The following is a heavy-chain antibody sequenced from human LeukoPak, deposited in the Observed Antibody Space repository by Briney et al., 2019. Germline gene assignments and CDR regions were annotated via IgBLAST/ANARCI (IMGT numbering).Heavy chain of an antibody. CDR2: INPNSGGT. D-gene: IGHD5-12*01. CDR3: AREWLRFRYFDY. Sequence: ASVKVSCKASGYTFTGYYIHWVRQAPGQGLEWMGWINPNSGGTNYAQKFQGRVTMTRDTSISTAYMELSRLRSDDTAVYYCAREWLRFRYFDYWGQGTLVTVSS. V-gene: IGHV1-2*02. J-gene: IGHJ4*02. CDR1: GYTFTGYY.